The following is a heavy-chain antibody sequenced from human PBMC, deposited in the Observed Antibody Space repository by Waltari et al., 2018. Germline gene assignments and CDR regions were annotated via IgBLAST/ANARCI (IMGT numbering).Heavy chain of an antibody. D-gene: IGHD6-25*01. V-gene: IGHV3-7*01. CDR2: IREDGGDT. CDR1: GFDFDTFW. CDR3: VTRVAAAG. Sequence: EVQLVQSGGGLVHPGGSLSLSWFTSGFDFDTFWMSWARQAPGKGLEWVANIREDGGDTYYLDSVKGRFTISRDNANNSLYLEMDSLTVEDTGVYYCVTRVAAAGWGQGTLVTVSS. J-gene: IGHJ4*02.